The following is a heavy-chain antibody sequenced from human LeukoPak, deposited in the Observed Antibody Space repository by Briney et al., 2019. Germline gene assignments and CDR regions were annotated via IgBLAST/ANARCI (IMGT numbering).Heavy chain of an antibody. V-gene: IGHV4-4*09. CDR1: GGSISSYY. J-gene: IGHJ4*02. CDR3: ARRGRRYSSGWYFDY. Sequence: SETLSLACTVSGGSISSYYWSWLRQPPGKGLEWIGYIYTSGSTNYNPSLKSRVTISVDTSKNQFSLKLSSVTAADTAVYYCARRGRRYSSGWYFDYWGQGTLVTVSS. D-gene: IGHD6-19*01. CDR2: IYTSGST.